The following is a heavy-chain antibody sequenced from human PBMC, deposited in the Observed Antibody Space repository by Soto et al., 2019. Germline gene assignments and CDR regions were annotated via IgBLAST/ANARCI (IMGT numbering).Heavy chain of an antibody. CDR3: ARGEFRSSSCFDP. Sequence: SETLSLTCTVSGGSISSGGYYLSWLRQHPGKGLEWIGYIYYSGSTYYNPSLKSRVTISVDTSKNQFSLKLSSVTAADTAVYYCARGEFRSSSCFDPWGHGTLVTVSS. CDR2: IYYSGST. J-gene: IGHJ5*02. V-gene: IGHV4-31*03. CDR1: GGSISSGGYY. D-gene: IGHD6-6*01.